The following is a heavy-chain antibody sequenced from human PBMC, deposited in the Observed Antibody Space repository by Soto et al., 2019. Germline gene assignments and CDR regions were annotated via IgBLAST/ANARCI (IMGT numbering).Heavy chain of an antibody. Sequence: PGVSLRLSCAASGFTFSSYWMSWVRQAPGKGLEWVANIKQDGSEKYYVDSVKGRFTISRDNAKNSLYLQMNSLRAEDTAVYYCARENVAVALYSPPYFDYWGQGTLVTVSS. V-gene: IGHV3-7*03. D-gene: IGHD6-19*01. CDR1: GFTFSSYW. J-gene: IGHJ4*02. CDR2: IKQDGSEK. CDR3: ARENVAVALYSPPYFDY.